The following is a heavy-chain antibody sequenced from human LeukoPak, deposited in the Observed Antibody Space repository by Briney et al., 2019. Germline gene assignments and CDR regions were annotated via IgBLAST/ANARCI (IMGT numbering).Heavy chain of an antibody. CDR2: IYHSGST. D-gene: IGHD6-19*01. CDR1: GGSISSSNW. CDR3: ARHGYGVAGLDY. Sequence: SETLSLTCAVSGGSISSSNWWSWVRQPPGKGLEWIGEIYHSGSTNYSPSLKSRVSISVDTSKNQFSLKLSSVTAADTAVYYCARHGYGVAGLDYWGQGTLVTVSS. J-gene: IGHJ4*02. V-gene: IGHV4-4*02.